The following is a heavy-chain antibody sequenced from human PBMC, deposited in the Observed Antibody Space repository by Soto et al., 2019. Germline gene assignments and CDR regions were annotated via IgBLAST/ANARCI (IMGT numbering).Heavy chain of an antibody. D-gene: IGHD2-15*01. Sequence: ESLKISCKGSGYSFTTTWISWVRQMPGKGLEWMGRIDPSDSYTNYSPSFQGHVTISADKSISTAYLQWSSLKASDTAMYYCERHRYCSDGSCYHLDYCVRGNLVTASS. CDR3: ERHRYCSDGSCYHLDY. CDR2: IDPSDSYT. CDR1: GYSFTTTW. V-gene: IGHV5-10-1*01. J-gene: IGHJ4*02.